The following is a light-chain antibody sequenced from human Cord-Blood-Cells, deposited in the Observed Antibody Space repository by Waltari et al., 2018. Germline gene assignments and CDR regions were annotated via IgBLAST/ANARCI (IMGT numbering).Light chain of an antibody. CDR3: QPSYSTPRT. CDR1: QSISSY. Sequence: DIQMTQSPSSLSASVGDRVTITCRPSQSISSYLNCYQQKPGKAPKLLIYAASRLQSVVPSTFSGSGSGADVTLNISRLQPEDFAAFYCQPSYSTPRTFDGGTKVEI. J-gene: IGKJ4*01. CDR2: AAS. V-gene: IGKV1-39*01.